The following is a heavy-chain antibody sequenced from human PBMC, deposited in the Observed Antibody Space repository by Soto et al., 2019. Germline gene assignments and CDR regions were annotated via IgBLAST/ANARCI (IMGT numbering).Heavy chain of an antibody. Sequence: ASVKVSCKASGFTFTSSAMQWVRQARGQRLEWIGWIVVGSGNTNYAQKFQERVTITRYMSTSPAYMELCSLRSEDTAVYYCSAELGYCSGGSCYPGDGAFDIWGQGTMVTVSS. J-gene: IGHJ3*02. CDR2: IVVGSGNT. D-gene: IGHD2-15*01. CDR1: GFTFTSSA. V-gene: IGHV1-58*02. CDR3: SAELGYCSGGSCYPGDGAFDI.